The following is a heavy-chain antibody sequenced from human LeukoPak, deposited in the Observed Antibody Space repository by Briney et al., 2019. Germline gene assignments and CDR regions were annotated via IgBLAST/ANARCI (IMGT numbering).Heavy chain of an antibody. J-gene: IGHJ4*02. CDR2: ISGSGGST. V-gene: IGHV3-23*01. CDR1: GFTFSSYW. Sequence: GGSLRLSCAASGFTFSSYWMSWVRQAPGKGLEWVSAISGSGGSTYYADSVKGRFTISRDNSKNTLYLQMNSLRAEDTAVYYCAKDLWVGAYPYYFDYWGQGTLVTVSS. D-gene: IGHD1-26*01. CDR3: AKDLWVGAYPYYFDY.